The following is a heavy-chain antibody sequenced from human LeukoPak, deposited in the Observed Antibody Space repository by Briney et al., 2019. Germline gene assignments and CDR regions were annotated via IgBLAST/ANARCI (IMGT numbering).Heavy chain of an antibody. CDR2: INHSGST. V-gene: IGHV4-34*01. CDR3: ARYSSGPAAPPPNLHYYYYYMDV. D-gene: IGHD2-2*01. Sequence: SETQSLTCAVYGGSFSGYYWGWIRQTPGKGLEWIGEINHSGSTNYNPSLKSRVTISVDTSKNQFSLKLSSVTAADTAVYYCARYSSGPAAPPPNLHYYYYYMDVWGKGTTVTVSS. CDR1: GGSFSGYY. J-gene: IGHJ6*03.